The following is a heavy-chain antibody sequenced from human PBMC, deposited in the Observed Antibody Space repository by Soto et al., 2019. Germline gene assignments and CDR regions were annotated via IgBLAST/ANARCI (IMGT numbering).Heavy chain of an antibody. J-gene: IGHJ3*02. D-gene: IGHD1-7*01. CDR3: ARGVNWNYVGAFDI. Sequence: QVQLVQSGPEVKKPGASVKLSCKASGYIFTSYTVTWVRQAPGQGLEWMGWVSAYTGETQYAQRFHGTVTMTTNTTTSTAYMEMMSLKADDSAVYYCARGVNWNYVGAFDIWGQGTMVTVSS. V-gene: IGHV1-18*04. CDR1: GYIFTSYT. CDR2: VSAYTGET.